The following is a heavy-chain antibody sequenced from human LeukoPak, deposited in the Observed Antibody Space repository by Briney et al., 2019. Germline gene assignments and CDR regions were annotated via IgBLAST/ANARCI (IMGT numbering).Heavy chain of an antibody. Sequence: SETLSLTCTVSRGSISGHYWSWIRQPPGKGLEWIGYIYHSGSTYYNPSLKSRVTISVDRSKNQFSLKLSSVTAADTAVYYCAREGDDYQSDYWGQGTLVTVSS. CDR3: AREGDDYQSDY. J-gene: IGHJ4*02. CDR1: RGSISGHY. D-gene: IGHD2-21*02. CDR2: IYHSGST. V-gene: IGHV4-30-2*01.